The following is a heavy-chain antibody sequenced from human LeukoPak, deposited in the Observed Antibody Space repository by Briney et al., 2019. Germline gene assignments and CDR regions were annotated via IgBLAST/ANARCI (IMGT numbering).Heavy chain of an antibody. CDR2: ISPGDSIT. CDR1: GYSFTSHW. J-gene: IGHJ6*02. Sequence: PGESLKISCKGSGYSFTSHWIGWARQMPGKGLEWMGAISPGDSITEYSPSFQGQVTMSADKSISTAYLHWGSLKASDTALYYCATYTVTAGYYGINIWGQGTTVTVSS. CDR3: ATYTVTAGYYGINI. V-gene: IGHV5-51*01. D-gene: IGHD4-17*01.